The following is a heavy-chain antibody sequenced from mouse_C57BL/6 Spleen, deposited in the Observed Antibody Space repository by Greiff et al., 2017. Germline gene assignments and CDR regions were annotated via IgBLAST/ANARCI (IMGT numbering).Heavy chain of an antibody. CDR2: IKPSNGGT. J-gene: IGHJ1*03. Sequence: QVQLQQPGTELVKPGASVKLSCKASGYTFTSYWMHWVKQRPGPGLEWIGNIKPSNGGTNYNEKFKSKATLTVYKSSSTAYMQLSSLTSEDSAVYYCAIYGSSYWYFDVWGTGTTVTVSS. D-gene: IGHD1-1*01. V-gene: IGHV1-53*01. CDR1: GYTFTSYW. CDR3: AIYGSSYWYFDV.